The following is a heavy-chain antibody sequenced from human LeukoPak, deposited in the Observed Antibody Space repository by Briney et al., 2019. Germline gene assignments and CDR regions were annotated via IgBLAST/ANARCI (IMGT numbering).Heavy chain of an antibody. CDR3: ARVNSERRNYYGMDV. D-gene: IGHD4-23*01. J-gene: IGHJ6*04. CDR2: IYSGGST. Sequence: GGSLRLSCAASGFTVSSNYMSWVRQAPGKGLEWVSVIYSGGSTYYADSVKGRFTISRDNSKNTLCLQMNSLRAEDTAVYYCARVNSERRNYYGMDVWGKGTTVTVSS. CDR1: GFTVSSNY. V-gene: IGHV3-53*01.